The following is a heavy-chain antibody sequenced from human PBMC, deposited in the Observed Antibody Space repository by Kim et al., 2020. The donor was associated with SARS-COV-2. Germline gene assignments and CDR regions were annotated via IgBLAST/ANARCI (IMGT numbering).Heavy chain of an antibody. CDR3: ARAYSSSWYLGY. D-gene: IGHD6-13*01. V-gene: IGHV3-33*01. Sequence: GGSLRLSCAASGFTFSSYGMHWVRQAPGKGLEWVAVIWYDGSNKYYADSVKGRFTISRDNSKNTLYLQMNSLRAEDTAVYYCARAYSSSWYLGYWGQGTLVTVSS. CDR1: GFTFSSYG. J-gene: IGHJ4*02. CDR2: IWYDGSNK.